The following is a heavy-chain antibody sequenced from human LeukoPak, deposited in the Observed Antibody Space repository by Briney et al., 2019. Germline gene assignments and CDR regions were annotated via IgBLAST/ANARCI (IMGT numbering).Heavy chain of an antibody. Sequence: GGSLRLSCAASGFTFSDYYMSWIRQAPGKGLEWVSYISSSGSYTSYADSVKGRFTISRDNAKNSLYLQMNSLRAEDTAVYYCASGGFCTGTSCSPSAPAPYYYYGMDVWGQGTTVTVSS. CDR1: GFTFSDYY. CDR2: ISSSGSYT. J-gene: IGHJ6*02. V-gene: IGHV3-11*06. CDR3: ASGGFCTGTSCSPSAPAPYYYYGMDV. D-gene: IGHD2-2*01.